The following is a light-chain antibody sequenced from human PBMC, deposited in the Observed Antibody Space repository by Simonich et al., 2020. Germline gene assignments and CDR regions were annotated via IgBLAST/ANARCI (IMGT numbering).Light chain of an antibody. CDR3: QSADSSGTWV. J-gene: IGLJ3*02. V-gene: IGLV3-25*03. CDR1: ALPKQY. CDR2: KDS. Sequence: SYELTQPPSVSVSPGQPARITCSGDALPKQYAYWYQQKPGQAPVLVIYKDSERPSGIPERFSCSSSGTTVTLTISGVQAEDEADYYCQSADSSGTWVFGGGTKLTVL.